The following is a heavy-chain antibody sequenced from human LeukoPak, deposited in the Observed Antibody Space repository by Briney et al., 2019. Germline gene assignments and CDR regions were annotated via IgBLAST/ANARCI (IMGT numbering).Heavy chain of an antibody. D-gene: IGHD3-22*01. CDR3: ARAARIGSSGYYVQDFDY. CDR2: IYYRGST. Sequence: SSETLSLTXTVSVGSISIYYWSSIRQPPGKGLEWMGYIYYRGSTNYNPSLESRDIISVDTSKNQLSLELSSVTAADTAVYYCARAARIGSSGYYVQDFDYWGQGTLVTVSS. J-gene: IGHJ4*02. V-gene: IGHV4-59*01. CDR1: VGSISIYY.